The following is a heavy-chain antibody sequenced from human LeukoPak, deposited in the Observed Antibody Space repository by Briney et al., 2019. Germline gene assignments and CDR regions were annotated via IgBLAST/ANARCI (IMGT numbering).Heavy chain of an antibody. V-gene: IGHV3-30*02. CDR2: IRYDGSNK. CDR1: GFTFSSYG. J-gene: IGHJ3*02. Sequence: GGSLRLSCAASGFTFSSYGMHWVRQAPGKGLEWVAFIRYDGSNKYYADSVKGRFTISRDNSKNTLYLQMNSLRAEDTAVYYCTITMIVVALRRGAFDIWGQGTMVTVSS. D-gene: IGHD3-22*01. CDR3: TITMIVVALRRGAFDI.